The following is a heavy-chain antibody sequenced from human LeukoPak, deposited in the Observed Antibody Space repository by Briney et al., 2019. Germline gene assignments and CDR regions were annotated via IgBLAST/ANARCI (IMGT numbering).Heavy chain of an antibody. CDR2: IKEDGSEK. V-gene: IGHV3-7*04. CDR3: ARGRAVDI. CDR1: GFTFSDYG. J-gene: IGHJ3*02. Sequence: GGSLRLSCAASGFTFSDYGIHWVRQAPGKGLEWVANIKEDGSEKYYVDSVKGRFTISRDNAKNSVYLQMNSLRAEDTAVYFCARGRAVDILGQGTMVTVSS.